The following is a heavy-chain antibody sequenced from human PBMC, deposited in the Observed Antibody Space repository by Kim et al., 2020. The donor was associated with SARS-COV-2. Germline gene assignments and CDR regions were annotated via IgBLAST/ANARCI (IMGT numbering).Heavy chain of an antibody. J-gene: IGHJ6*03. CDR3: ARSGAEQLVRHYYYMDV. CDR2: IYYSGST. CDR1: GGSISSYY. Sequence: SETLSLTCTVSGGSISSYYWSWIRQPPGKGLEWIGYIYYSGSTNYNPSLKSRVTISVDTSKNQFSLKLSSVTAADTAVYYCARSGAEQLVRHYYYMDVWGKGTTVTVSS. D-gene: IGHD6-6*01. V-gene: IGHV4-59*01.